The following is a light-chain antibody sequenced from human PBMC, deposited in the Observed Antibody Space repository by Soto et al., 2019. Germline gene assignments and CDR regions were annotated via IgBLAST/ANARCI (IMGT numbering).Light chain of an antibody. J-gene: IGKJ1*01. CDR2: ETS. CDR1: QSVGNY. Sequence: IVVTLYTATLSLSPGERATLSCRASQSVGNYLTWYQQKPGQAPRLLIYETSKRATGIPARFSGSGSGTDFTLTISSLEPEDFAVYCCQRRRSWRRTFGKPTEPHIK. V-gene: IGKV3-11*01. CDR3: QRRRSWRRT.